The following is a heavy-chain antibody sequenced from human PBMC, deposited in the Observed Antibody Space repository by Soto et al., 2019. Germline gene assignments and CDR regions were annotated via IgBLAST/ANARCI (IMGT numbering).Heavy chain of an antibody. CDR2: IYYSGST. CDR1: GGSISSSSYF. D-gene: IGHD2-21*02. Sequence: QLQLQESGPGLVKPSETLSLTCSVSGGSISSSSYFWGWIRQPPGKGLEWIGSIYYSGSTYYNPSLKSRVAVSVDTSKNHFSMKLSSVTAADTAVYYCARYPSDFWFDPWGQGTLVTVSS. CDR3: ARYPSDFWFDP. V-gene: IGHV4-39*01. J-gene: IGHJ5*02.